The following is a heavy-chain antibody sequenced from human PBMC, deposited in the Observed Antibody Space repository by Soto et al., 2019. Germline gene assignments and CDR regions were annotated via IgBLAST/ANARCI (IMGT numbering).Heavy chain of an antibody. CDR3: ARVEYSSRLSF. CDR2: INPNSGGT. D-gene: IGHD6-6*01. CDR1: GYTFTGYY. V-gene: IGHV1-2*04. J-gene: IGHJ6*02. Sequence: ASVKVSCKASGYTFTGYYMHWVRQAPGQGLEWMGWINPNSGGTNYAQKFQGWVTMTRDTSISTAYMELSRLRSDDTAVYYCARVEYSSRLSFWGQGTTVSVSS.